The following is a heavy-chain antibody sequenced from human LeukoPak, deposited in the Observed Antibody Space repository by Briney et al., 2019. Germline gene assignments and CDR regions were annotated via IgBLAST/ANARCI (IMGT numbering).Heavy chain of an antibody. CDR1: GVSISSGGHS. D-gene: IGHD6-13*01. Sequence: SQTLSLTCAVSGVSISSGGHSWSWIRQPPGKGLEWIGYIFHSGDTHYNPSLKSRVTISVDTSKNQVSLKLTSVTAADTALYYWARGPIAAAGRSWDYWGQGILVTVSS. V-gene: IGHV4-30-2*01. CDR2: IFHSGDT. CDR3: ARGPIAAAGRSWDY. J-gene: IGHJ4*02.